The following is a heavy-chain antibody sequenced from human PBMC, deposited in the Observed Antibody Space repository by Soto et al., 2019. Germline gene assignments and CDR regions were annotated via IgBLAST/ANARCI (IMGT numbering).Heavy chain of an antibody. CDR2: IWYDGSNK. D-gene: IGHD3-22*01. J-gene: IGHJ5*02. Sequence: GGLLRLSCAASGFTFSSYGMHWVRQAPGKGLEWVAVIWYDGSNKYYADSVKGRFTISRDNSKNTLYLQMNSLRAEDTAVYYCAREMNTMIVVAGGWFDPWGQGTLVTVSS. CDR3: AREMNTMIVVAGGWFDP. V-gene: IGHV3-33*01. CDR1: GFTFSSYG.